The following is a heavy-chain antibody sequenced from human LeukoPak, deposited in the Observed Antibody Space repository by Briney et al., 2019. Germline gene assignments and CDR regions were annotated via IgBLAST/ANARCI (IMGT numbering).Heavy chain of an antibody. J-gene: IGHJ5*02. CDR1: GFTFSDYY. V-gene: IGHV3-11*01. Sequence: GGSLRLSCAASGFTFSDYYMNWIRQAPGKGLEWLSYISSSGGTIYYADSVKGRFTISRDNAKNSLYLQMNSLTAEDTAVYYWARRGADIASWGQGTLVTVSS. CDR2: ISSSGGTI. CDR3: ARRGADIAS. D-gene: IGHD5-12*01.